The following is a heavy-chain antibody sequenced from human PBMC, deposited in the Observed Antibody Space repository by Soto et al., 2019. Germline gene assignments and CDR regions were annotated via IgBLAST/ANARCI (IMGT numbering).Heavy chain of an antibody. CDR3: ALDSGSDVFDI. J-gene: IGHJ3*02. CDR1: GGSFSSYT. D-gene: IGHD3-10*01. Sequence: QVQLVQSGAEVKKTGSSVKVSCKASGGSFSSYTISWVRQAPGQGLEWMGRIVPMVGRTIYAQKFQGRVAISADKSTTTAYMDLSNLESEDTTMYYCALDSGSDVFDIWGQGTLVTVSS. CDR2: IVPMVGRT. V-gene: IGHV1-69*02.